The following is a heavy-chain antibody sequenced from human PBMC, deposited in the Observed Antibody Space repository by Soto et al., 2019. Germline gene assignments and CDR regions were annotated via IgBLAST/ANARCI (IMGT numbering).Heavy chain of an antibody. J-gene: IGHJ5*02. D-gene: IGHD3-3*01. CDR2: ISGSGATT. Sequence: GGSLRLSCAASGFTFSSYAMTWVRQAPGKGLEWVSGISGSGATTSYADSVKGRFTVSRDNSKNSLYLQMNSLRAGDTAVYYCARASLAWSLDPWGQGTLVTVSS. CDR3: ARASLAWSLDP. CDR1: GFTFSSYA. V-gene: IGHV3-23*01.